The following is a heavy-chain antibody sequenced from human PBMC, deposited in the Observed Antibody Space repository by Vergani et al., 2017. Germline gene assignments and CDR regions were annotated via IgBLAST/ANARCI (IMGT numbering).Heavy chain of an antibody. CDR2: IWYDGSNK. V-gene: IGHV3-33*01. CDR1: GFTFSSYG. D-gene: IGHD5-18*01. Sequence: QVQLVESVGGVVQPGRSLRLSCAASGFTFSSYGMHWVRQAPGKGLEWVAVIWYDGSNKYYADSVKGRFTISRDNSKNTLYLQMNSLRAEDTAVYYCAGGVDTAMVPAGYAFDIWGQGTMVTVSS. CDR3: AGGVDTAMVPAGYAFDI. J-gene: IGHJ3*02.